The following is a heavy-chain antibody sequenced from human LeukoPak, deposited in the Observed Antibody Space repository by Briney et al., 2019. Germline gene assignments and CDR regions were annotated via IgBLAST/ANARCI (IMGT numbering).Heavy chain of an antibody. Sequence: SETLSLTCSVFGDAISYFYWSWIRQAAGKGLEWIGRISGSGSTDYNASLKSPVTMSVDTSKNQLSLKVISVTAADTAVYYCARGVIAAGGSDFDYWGQGTLVTVSS. CDR2: ISGSGST. CDR1: GDAISYFY. J-gene: IGHJ4*02. D-gene: IGHD6-13*01. CDR3: ARGVIAAGGSDFDY. V-gene: IGHV4-4*07.